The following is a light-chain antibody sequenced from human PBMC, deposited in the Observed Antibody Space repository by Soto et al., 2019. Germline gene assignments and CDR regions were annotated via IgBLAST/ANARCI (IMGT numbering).Light chain of an antibody. J-gene: IGKJ5*01. CDR2: DES. CDR3: QKYGSSPIT. V-gene: IGKV3-11*01. CDR1: QSVSSY. Sequence: ELVLTQSPATLSLSPGDSATLSCRASQSVSSYLAWYQQKPGQAPRILIYDESNRATGIPDRLSGSGSGTDLTLTISRLEPEDFAVYYCQKYGSSPITCGQGTRLEIK.